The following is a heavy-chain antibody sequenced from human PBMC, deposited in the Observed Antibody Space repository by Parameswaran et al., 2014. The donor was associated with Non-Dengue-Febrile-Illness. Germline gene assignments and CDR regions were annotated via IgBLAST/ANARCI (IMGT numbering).Heavy chain of an antibody. Sequence: RWIRQPPGKGLEWIGYIYYSGSTNYNPSLKSRVTISVDTSKNQFSLKLSSVTAADTAVYYCARVYYGGKGDAFDIWGQGTMVTVSS. CDR3: ARVYYGGKGDAFDI. V-gene: IGHV4-59*01. CDR2: IYYSGST. D-gene: IGHD4-23*01. J-gene: IGHJ3*02.